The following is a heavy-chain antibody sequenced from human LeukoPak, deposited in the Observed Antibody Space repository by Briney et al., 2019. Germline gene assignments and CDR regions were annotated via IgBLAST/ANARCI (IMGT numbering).Heavy chain of an antibody. D-gene: IGHD4-17*01. CDR2: ISYDGSNK. J-gene: IGHJ4*02. CDR1: GFTFSSYT. CDR3: ARYHYGTRGYYFDY. Sequence: PGRSLRLSCAASGFTFSSYTMHWVRQAPGKGLEWVALISYDGSNKYYADSVKGRFTISKDNSKNTLYLQMNSLRAEDTAVYYCARYHYGTRGYYFDYWGQGTLVTVSS. V-gene: IGHV3-30-3*01.